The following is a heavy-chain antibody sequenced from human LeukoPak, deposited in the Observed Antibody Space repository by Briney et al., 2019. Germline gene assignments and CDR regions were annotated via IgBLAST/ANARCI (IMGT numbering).Heavy chain of an antibody. CDR2: INPNSGGT. CDR1: GYTFTGYY. J-gene: IGHJ3*02. CDR3: ARDPDPYYDILTGSAVDDAFDI. D-gene: IGHD3-9*01. V-gene: IGHV1-2*02. Sequence: ASVKVSCKASGYTFTGYYMHWVRQAPGQGLEWMGWINPNSGGTNYAQKFQGRVTMTRDTSISTAYMELSRLRSDDTAVYYCARDPDPYYDILTGSAVDDAFDIWGQGTMVTVSS.